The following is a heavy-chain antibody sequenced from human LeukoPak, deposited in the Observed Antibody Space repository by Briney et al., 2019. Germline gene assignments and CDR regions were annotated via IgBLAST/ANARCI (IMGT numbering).Heavy chain of an antibody. Sequence: GASVKVSCKVSGYTLSHYAVSWVRQAPGQGLEWIGWISAYNGHTNYAQKFQGRVIMTTETSTSTAYMELRSLRSDDTAMYYCARDSGIEHPYYFEYWGQGSLVIVSP. V-gene: IGHV1-18*01. CDR1: GYTLSHYA. CDR3: ARDSGIEHPYYFEY. J-gene: IGHJ4*02. D-gene: IGHD3-10*01. CDR2: ISAYNGHT.